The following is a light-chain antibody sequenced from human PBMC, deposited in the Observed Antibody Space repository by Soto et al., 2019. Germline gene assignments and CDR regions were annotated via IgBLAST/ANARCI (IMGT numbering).Light chain of an antibody. Sequence: EIVLTQSPGTLSLSPGERATLSCRASQSVSNTYLDWSQQKPGQAPRLLIYGAYSRATGIPDRFSGSGSVTEVTLHISRMDRADVAVYYCRHYGSSSITLGQGTRLEIK. CDR2: GAY. J-gene: IGKJ5*01. V-gene: IGKV3-20*01. CDR3: RHYGSSSIT. CDR1: QSVSNTY.